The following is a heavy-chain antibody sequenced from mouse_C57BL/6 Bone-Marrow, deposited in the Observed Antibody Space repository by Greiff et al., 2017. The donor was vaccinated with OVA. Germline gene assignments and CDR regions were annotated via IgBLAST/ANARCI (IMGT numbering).Heavy chain of an antibody. D-gene: IGHD2-4*01. CDR1: GYSITSGYY. CDR3: ARYDYDEAWFAY. J-gene: IGHJ3*01. V-gene: IGHV3-6*01. Sequence: EVQLVESGPGLVKPSQSLSLTCSVTGYSITSGYYWNWIRQFPGNKLEWMGYISYDGSNKYNPSLKNRIPITRDTAKNQFFLKLNAVTTEDTATYYGARYDYDEAWFAYWGQGTLVTVSA. CDR2: ISYDGSN.